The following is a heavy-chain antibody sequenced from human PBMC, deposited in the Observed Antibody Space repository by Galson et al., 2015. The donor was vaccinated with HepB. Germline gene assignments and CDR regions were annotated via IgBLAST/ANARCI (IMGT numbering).Heavy chain of an antibody. V-gene: IGHV3-33*01. CDR3: AREGASYCSSTSCYAGSFDY. D-gene: IGHD2-2*01. J-gene: IGHJ4*02. Sequence: SLRLSCAASGFTFSSYGMHWVRQAPGKGLEWVAVIWYDGSNKYYADSVKGRFTISRDNSKNTLYLQMNSLRAEDTAVYYCAREGASYCSSTSCYAGSFDYWGQGTLVTVSS. CDR2: IWYDGSNK. CDR1: GFTFSSYG.